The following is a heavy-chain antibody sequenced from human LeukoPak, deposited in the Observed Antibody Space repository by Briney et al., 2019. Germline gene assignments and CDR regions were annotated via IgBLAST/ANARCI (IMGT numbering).Heavy chain of an antibody. J-gene: IGHJ4*02. Sequence: PGESLRISCKGSGYIFTDYWINWVRQMPGKGLEWMERLEPSDSYTNYSPSFQGHVTISVDTSIATAYLQWRSLRAADTAMYYCVRQGTHIAAAGIDYWGQGTLVTVSS. CDR2: LEPSDSYT. CDR3: VRQGTHIAAAGIDY. CDR1: GYIFTDYW. D-gene: IGHD6-13*01. V-gene: IGHV5-10-1*01.